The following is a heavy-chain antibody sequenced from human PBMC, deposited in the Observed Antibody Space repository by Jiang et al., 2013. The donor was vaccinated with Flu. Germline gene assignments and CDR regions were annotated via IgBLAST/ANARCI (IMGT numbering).Heavy chain of an antibody. D-gene: IGHD3-10*01. J-gene: IGHJ3*02. V-gene: IGHV4-34*01. CDR3: ARGPTLWFGDTAFDI. CDR1: GGSFSGYY. CDR2: INHSGST. Sequence: LLKPSETLSLTCAVYGGSFSGYYWSWIRQPPGKGLEWIGEINHSGSTNYNPSLKSRVTISVDTSKNQFSLKLSSVTAADTAVYYCARGPTLWFGDTAFDIWGQGTMVTVSS.